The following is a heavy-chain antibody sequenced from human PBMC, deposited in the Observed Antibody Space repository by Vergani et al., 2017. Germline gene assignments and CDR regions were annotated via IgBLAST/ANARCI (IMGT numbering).Heavy chain of an antibody. Sequence: EVQLEQSGAAVKKPGESLEISCKGSGYSFSRNWIAWVRERPGQGLEWMGTIYPGNSETRNNPSFRGQVTMSVDKSISTAYLQWSSLKASDSAMYYCARVYCRGMSSAGTDYFYHIDVWGKGTTVSVS. D-gene: IGHD3/OR15-3a*01. CDR2: IYPGNSET. CDR1: GYSFSRNW. J-gene: IGHJ6*03. V-gene: IGHV5-51*03. CDR3: ARVYCRGMSSAGTDYFYHIDV.